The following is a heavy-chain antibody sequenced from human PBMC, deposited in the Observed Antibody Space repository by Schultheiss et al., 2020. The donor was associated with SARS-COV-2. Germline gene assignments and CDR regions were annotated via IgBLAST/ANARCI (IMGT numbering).Heavy chain of an antibody. D-gene: IGHD2-2*01. CDR3: ARDLLWVPGAMGFDY. V-gene: IGHV4-59*12. CDR2: IYYSGST. J-gene: IGHJ4*02. Sequence: SETLSLTCAVYGGSFSGYYWSWIRQPPGKGLEWIGYIYYSGSTYYTPSLKSRITVSVDTSNNQFSLKLRSVTAADTAVYYCARDLLWVPGAMGFDYWGQGALVTVSS. CDR1: GGSFSGYY.